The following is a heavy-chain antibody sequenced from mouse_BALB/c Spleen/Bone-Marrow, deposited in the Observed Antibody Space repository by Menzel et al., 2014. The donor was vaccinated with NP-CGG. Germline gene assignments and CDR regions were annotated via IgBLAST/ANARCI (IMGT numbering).Heavy chain of an antibody. Sequence: VQLQQPGAELVKPGASVKLSCTASGFNIKDTYMHWVKQRPEQGLEWIGRIDPANGNTKYDPKFQGKATITADTSSNTAYLQLSSLTSEDTAVYYCASYDYGWYFDVWGAGTTVTVSS. CDR2: IDPANGNT. CDR1: GFNIKDTY. CDR3: ASYDYGWYFDV. D-gene: IGHD2-4*01. J-gene: IGHJ1*01. V-gene: IGHV14-3*02.